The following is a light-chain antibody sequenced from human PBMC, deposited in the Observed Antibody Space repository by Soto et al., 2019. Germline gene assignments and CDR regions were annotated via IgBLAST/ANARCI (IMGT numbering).Light chain of an antibody. CDR3: QQYNSFWT. CDR1: QGISSW. V-gene: IGKV1-5*01. J-gene: IGKJ1*01. CDR2: DAS. Sequence: DIQMTQSLSTLSAPVGERATTTCRASQGISSWLAWYQQKPGKAPKLLIYDASYLERGVPSRFSGSGSGTEFTLTISSLQPDDLATYYCQQYNSFWTFGQGTKVEI.